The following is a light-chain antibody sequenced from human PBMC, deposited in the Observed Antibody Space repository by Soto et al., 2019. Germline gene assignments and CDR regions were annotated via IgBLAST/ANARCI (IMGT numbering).Light chain of an antibody. Sequence: ETMMTQSPDTLSVSLGERATLSCRASQSLRSSLAWYQQKPGQAPRLLIYGASNRATGIPDRFSGSGSGTDFTLTISRLEPEDFAVYYCQQYNNWPQTFGQGTKVDI. CDR3: QQYNNWPQT. V-gene: IGKV3D-15*01. CDR2: GAS. J-gene: IGKJ1*01. CDR1: QSLRSS.